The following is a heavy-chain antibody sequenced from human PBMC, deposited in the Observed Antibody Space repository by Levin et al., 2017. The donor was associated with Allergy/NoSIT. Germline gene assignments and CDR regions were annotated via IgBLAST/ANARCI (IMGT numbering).Heavy chain of an antibody. D-gene: IGHD3-10*01. Sequence: SQTLSLTCKVSGGSIRSGSYYWSWLRQPAAKGLAWIGRIYSSGSANYNPSLKSRVTISVDTSKNQFSLKLSSVTAADTAVYYCARAEVGSEHWGQGTLVTVSS. V-gene: IGHV4-61*02. CDR2: IYSSGSA. J-gene: IGHJ4*02. CDR1: GGSIRSGSYY. CDR3: ARAEVGSEH.